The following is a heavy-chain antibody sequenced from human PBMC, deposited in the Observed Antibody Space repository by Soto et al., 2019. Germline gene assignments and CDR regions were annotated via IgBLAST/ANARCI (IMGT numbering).Heavy chain of an antibody. V-gene: IGHV1-46*01. Sequence: ASVKVSCKASGYTVTTHHMHWVRQAPGQGLEWMGIINPNDGGTLYAQKFQGRVTMTRDTSTSTVYVELSSLTSEDTAVYYCARVAYQSLDNWGQGTLVTVSS. CDR1: GYTVTTHH. CDR2: INPNDGGT. CDR3: ARVAYQSLDN. D-gene: IGHD3-16*01. J-gene: IGHJ4*02.